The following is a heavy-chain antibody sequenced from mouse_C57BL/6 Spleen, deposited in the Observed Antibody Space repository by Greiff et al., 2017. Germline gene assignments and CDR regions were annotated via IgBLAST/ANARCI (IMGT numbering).Heavy chain of an antibody. J-gene: IGHJ3*01. CDR2: IYPGDGDT. V-gene: IGHV1-80*01. Sequence: SGAELVKPGASVKISCKASGYAFSSYWMNWVKQRPGKGLEWIGQIYPGDGDTNYNGKFKGKATLTADKSSSTAYMQLSSLTSEDSAVYFCARGGDGYYTWFAYWGQGTLVTVSA. CDR1: GYAFSSYW. D-gene: IGHD2-3*01. CDR3: ARGGDGYYTWFAY.